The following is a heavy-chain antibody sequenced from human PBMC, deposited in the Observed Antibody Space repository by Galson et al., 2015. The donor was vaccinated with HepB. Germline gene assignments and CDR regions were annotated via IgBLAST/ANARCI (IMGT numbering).Heavy chain of an antibody. D-gene: IGHD4-23*01. Sequence: SLRLSCAASGFTFSSYGMHWVRQAPGKGLEWVAVISYDGSNKYYADSVKGRFTISRDNSKNTLYLQMNSLRAEDTAVYYCAKDRGDDYGGNSGLDYWGQGTLVTVSS. CDR1: GFTFSSYG. J-gene: IGHJ4*02. CDR2: ISYDGSNK. V-gene: IGHV3-30*18. CDR3: AKDRGDDYGGNSGLDY.